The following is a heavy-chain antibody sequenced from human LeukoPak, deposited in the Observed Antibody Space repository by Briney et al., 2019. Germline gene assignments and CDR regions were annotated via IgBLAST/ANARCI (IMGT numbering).Heavy chain of an antibody. CDR1: GFTVSSNY. Sequence: GGSLRLSCAASGFTVSSNYMSWVRQAPGPGLEWVSVIYSGGSTYYADSVKGRFTISRDNSKNTLYLQMNSLIAEDTAVYYCAKGHSGYVFDYWGQGTLVTVSS. D-gene: IGHD5-12*01. CDR2: IYSGGST. J-gene: IGHJ4*02. CDR3: AKGHSGYVFDY. V-gene: IGHV3-53*01.